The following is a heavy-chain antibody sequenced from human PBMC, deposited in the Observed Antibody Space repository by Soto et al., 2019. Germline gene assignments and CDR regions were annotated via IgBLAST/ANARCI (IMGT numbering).Heavy chain of an antibody. CDR1: GDSISSSSYY. D-gene: IGHD5-18*01. Sequence: QLQLQESGPGLVKPSETLSLNCTVSGDSISSSSYYWGWIRQPPGKGLEWIGSVTYSGSTYDNPTLKSRVTISVDTSNHQFDLKLSSVTAADTDVYYCARLVDKAMFSWGQGTLVTVAS. J-gene: IGHJ5*02. CDR3: ARLVDKAMFS. V-gene: IGHV4-39*01. CDR2: VTYSGST.